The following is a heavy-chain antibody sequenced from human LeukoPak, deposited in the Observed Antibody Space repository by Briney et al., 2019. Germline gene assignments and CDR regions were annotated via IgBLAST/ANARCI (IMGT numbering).Heavy chain of an antibody. J-gene: IGHJ4*02. CDR3: ARLNRRLFYYGSGENTDY. V-gene: IGHV4-34*01. Sequence: PSETLSLTCTVSGGSIGSYYWSWIRQPPGKGLEWIGEINHSGSTNYNPSLKSRVTISVDTSKNQFSLKLSSVTAADTAVYYCARLNRRLFYYGSGENTDYWGQGTLVTVSS. D-gene: IGHD3-10*01. CDR1: GGSIGSYY. CDR2: INHSGST.